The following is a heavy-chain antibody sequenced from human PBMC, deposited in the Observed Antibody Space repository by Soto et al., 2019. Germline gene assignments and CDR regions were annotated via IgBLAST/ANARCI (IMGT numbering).Heavy chain of an antibody. J-gene: IGHJ6*02. CDR2: IYYSGST. CDR1: GGSISSGGYY. V-gene: IGHV4-31*03. D-gene: IGHD3-10*01. CDR3: ARDLRFRGFYGMDV. Sequence: SETLSLTCTVSGGSISSGGYYWSWIRQHPGKGLEWIGYIYYSGSTYYNPSLKSRVTISVDTSKNQFSLKLSSVTAAYTALYYCARDLRFRGFYGMDVWGQGTTVTVSS.